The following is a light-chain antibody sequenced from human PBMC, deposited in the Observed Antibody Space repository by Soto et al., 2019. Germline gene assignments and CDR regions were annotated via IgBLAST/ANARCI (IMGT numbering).Light chain of an antibody. CDR1: QSVSDSS. V-gene: IGKV3-20*01. Sequence: EIVLTQSPGTLSLSPGERATLSCRASQSVSDSSLAWYHQKPGQAPRLLIYGASRRATGIPDTFSGSGSGTDFTLTISRLEPEDFAVYYCQLYGDSPIYTFGQGTKVDIK. J-gene: IGKJ1*01. CDR3: QLYGDSPIYT. CDR2: GAS.